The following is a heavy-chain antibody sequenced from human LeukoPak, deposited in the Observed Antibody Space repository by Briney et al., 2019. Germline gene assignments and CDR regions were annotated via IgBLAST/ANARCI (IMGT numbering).Heavy chain of an antibody. V-gene: IGHV3-23*01. J-gene: IGHJ3*02. D-gene: IGHD3-22*01. CDR2: ISGSGGST. CDR3: AKAVYGSCCADACDM. Sequence: GGSLRLSCAASGFTFSSYAMSWVRQAPGKGLEWVSDISGSGGSTYYADSVKGRFTISRDNSKNTLYLQMNSLRAEDTAVYYCAKAVYGSCCADACDMWGQGTMVTVSS. CDR1: GFTFSSYA.